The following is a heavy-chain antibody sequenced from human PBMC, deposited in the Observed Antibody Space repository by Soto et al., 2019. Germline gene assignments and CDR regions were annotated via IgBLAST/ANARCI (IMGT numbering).Heavy chain of an antibody. CDR1: GFSLDTSGVG. V-gene: IGHV2-5*02. CDR3: SHMESRVASYGLDV. D-gene: IGHD3-3*01. J-gene: IGHJ6*02. CDR2: IYWDDDK. Sequence: QITLKESGPTLVKPTQTLTLTCTFSGFSLDTSGVGVAWIRPPPGKALEWLTLIYWDDDKRYSPSLRSRLTITQDTSENRVVLTMTNMDPVDTATYYCSHMESRVASYGLDVWGQGTTVTVSS.